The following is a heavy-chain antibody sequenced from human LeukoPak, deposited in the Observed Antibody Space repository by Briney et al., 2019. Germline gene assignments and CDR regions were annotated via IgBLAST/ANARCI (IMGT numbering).Heavy chain of an antibody. D-gene: IGHD4-11*01. J-gene: IGHJ1*01. V-gene: IGHV4-4*02. CDR2: IYHSGST. CDR1: GASISSINW. Sequence: SGTLSLTCAVSGASISSINWWWSWVRQPPGKGLEWIGEIYHSGSTNYNPSLKSRVTMSLYTSQNQFSLKVSYVTAADTAVYYCARADSISSIQHWGQGTLVTVSS. CDR3: ARADSISSIQH.